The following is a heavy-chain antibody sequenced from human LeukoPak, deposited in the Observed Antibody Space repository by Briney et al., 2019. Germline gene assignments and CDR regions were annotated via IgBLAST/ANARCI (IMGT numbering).Heavy chain of an antibody. D-gene: IGHD3-10*01. V-gene: IGHV5-51*01. CDR3: ARAMVRGVVGVLNAFDI. J-gene: IGHJ3*02. CDR2: IYPGDSDT. CDR1: GYSFTSYW. Sequence: GESLKISCKGSGYSFTSYWIGCVRQMPGKGLEWMGIIYPGDSDTRYSPSFQGQVTISADKSISAAYLQWSSLKASDTAIYYCARAMVRGVVGVLNAFDIWGQGTMVTVSS.